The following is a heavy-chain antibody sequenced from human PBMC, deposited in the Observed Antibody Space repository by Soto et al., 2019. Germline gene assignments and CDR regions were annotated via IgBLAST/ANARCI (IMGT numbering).Heavy chain of an antibody. D-gene: IGHD5-18*01. CDR2: IYPGDSDT. J-gene: IGHJ4*02. Sequence: GESLKISCKGSGYSFTSYWIGWVRQMPGKGLEWMGIIYPGDSDTRYSPSFQGQVTISADKSISTAYLQWSSLKASDTAMYYCARLVDTAMVISYYFDYWGQGTLVTVSS. V-gene: IGHV5-51*01. CDR3: ARLVDTAMVISYYFDY. CDR1: GYSFTSYW.